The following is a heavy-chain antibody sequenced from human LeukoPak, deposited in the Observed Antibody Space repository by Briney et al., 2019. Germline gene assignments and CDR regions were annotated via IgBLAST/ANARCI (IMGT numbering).Heavy chain of an antibody. CDR1: GFTFDDYA. D-gene: IGHD6-13*01. Sequence: PGRSLRLSCAASGFTFDDYAMHWVRQAPGKGLEWVSGISWNSGSIGYADSVKGRFTISRDNAKNSLYLQMNSLRAEDTALYYCAKLAAAAGKGPFDYWGQGTLVTVSS. V-gene: IGHV3-9*01. CDR3: AKLAAAAGKGPFDY. CDR2: ISWNSGSI. J-gene: IGHJ4*02.